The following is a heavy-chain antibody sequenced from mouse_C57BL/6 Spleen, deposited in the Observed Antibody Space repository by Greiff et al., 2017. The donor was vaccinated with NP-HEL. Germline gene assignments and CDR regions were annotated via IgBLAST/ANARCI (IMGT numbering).Heavy chain of an antibody. D-gene: IGHD1-1*01. CDR3: ARGGVVATYHFDY. CDR1: GYSITSGYY. J-gene: IGHJ2*01. CDR2: ISYDGSN. V-gene: IGHV3-6*01. Sequence: EVQRVESGPGLVKPSQSLSLTCSVTGYSITSGYYWNWIRQFPGNKLEWMGYISYDGSNNYNPSLKNRISITRDTSTNQFFLKLNSVTTEDTAKYYRARGGVVATYHFDYWGQGTTLTVSS.